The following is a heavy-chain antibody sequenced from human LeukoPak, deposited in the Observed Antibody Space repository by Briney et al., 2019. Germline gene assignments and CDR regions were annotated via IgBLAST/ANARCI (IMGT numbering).Heavy chain of an antibody. D-gene: IGHD6-13*01. J-gene: IGHJ5*02. Sequence: GGSLRLSCAASGVTFSSYSMNWVRQAPGKGLEWVSSISSSGSYIYYADLLKGRFIISRDNAKNSMYLQMNSLRAEDTAVYYCALSSGSWDWFDPWGQGTLVTVSS. V-gene: IGHV3-21*01. CDR2: ISSSGSYI. CDR1: GVTFSSYS. CDR3: ALSSGSWDWFDP.